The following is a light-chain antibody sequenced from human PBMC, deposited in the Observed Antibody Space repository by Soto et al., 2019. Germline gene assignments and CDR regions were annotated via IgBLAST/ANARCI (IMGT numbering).Light chain of an antibody. CDR3: QQYGSSQIA. Sequence: EIVMTQSPATLSVSPGERATFSCRASQSVSSSYVAWYQQRPGQAPRLLIYGASSRATGIPDRFSGSGSGTDFTLTISRLEPEDFAVYYCQQYGSSQIAFGQGTRLEIK. CDR2: GAS. CDR1: QSVSSSY. J-gene: IGKJ5*01. V-gene: IGKV3-20*01.